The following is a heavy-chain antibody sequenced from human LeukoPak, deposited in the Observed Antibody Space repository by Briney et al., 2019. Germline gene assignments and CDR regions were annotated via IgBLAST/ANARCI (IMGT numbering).Heavy chain of an antibody. CDR1: GFTFRSYA. CDR3: ARDIRGYSYGDFDY. V-gene: IGHV3-23*01. Sequence: GGSLRLSCAASGFTFRSYAMSWVRQAPGKGLEWVSTIGSSGGSTYYADSVKGRFTISRDNSKNTLYLQMNSLRAEDTAVYYCARDIRGYSYGDFDYWGQGTLVTVSS. J-gene: IGHJ4*02. CDR2: IGSSGGST. D-gene: IGHD5-18*01.